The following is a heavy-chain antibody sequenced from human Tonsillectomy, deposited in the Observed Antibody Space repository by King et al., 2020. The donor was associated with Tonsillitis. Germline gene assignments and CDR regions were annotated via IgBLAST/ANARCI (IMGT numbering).Heavy chain of an antibody. V-gene: IGHV4-59*01. CDR1: GGSISTYY. Sequence: VQLQESGPGLVKPSETLSLTCTVSGGSISTYYWSWIRQPPGKGLEWIGNIHYSESTNYNSSHRSRVTMSMDTSKNQFSLRLASVTAADPAVYYCAGGGGWLTDNWGQGTLVTVSS. J-gene: IGHJ4*02. D-gene: IGHD1-26*01. CDR3: AGGGGWLTDN. CDR2: IHYSEST.